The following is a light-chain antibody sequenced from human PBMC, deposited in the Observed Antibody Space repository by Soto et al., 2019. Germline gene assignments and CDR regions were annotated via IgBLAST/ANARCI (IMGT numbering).Light chain of an antibody. CDR1: HTVRNNY. CDR3: HQYGISPPVT. V-gene: IGKV3-20*01. Sequence: EVVLTQSPGALSFSPVERSTLSCIASHTVRNNYLAWYQQKPGQAPRLLIYDASSRATGIPDRFSGSGSGTDFTLTISRLEPEDFAMYYCHQYGISPPVTFGQGTRLEIK. J-gene: IGKJ5*01. CDR2: DAS.